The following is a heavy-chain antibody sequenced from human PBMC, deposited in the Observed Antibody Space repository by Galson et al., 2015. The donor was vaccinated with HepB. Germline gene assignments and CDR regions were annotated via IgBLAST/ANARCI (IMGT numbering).Heavy chain of an antibody. V-gene: IGHV1-24*01. CDR3: ATSLGWNASNL. J-gene: IGHJ3*01. CDR1: GYPLTDLS. D-gene: IGHD7-27*01. Sequence: SVKVSCKVSGYPLTDLSMHWVRQAPGKGLEWMGGFDPEGGEKVSAQRFQGRLIMTEDTSTDTAYMELSSLTSDDTAVYYCATSLGWNASNLWGHGTVVTVSS. CDR2: FDPEGGEK.